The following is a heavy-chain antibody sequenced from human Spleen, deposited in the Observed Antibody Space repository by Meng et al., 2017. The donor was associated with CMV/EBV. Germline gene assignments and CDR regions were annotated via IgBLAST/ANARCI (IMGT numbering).Heavy chain of an antibody. CDR1: GYNFATDW. J-gene: IGHJ5*02. CDR2: IYPGDSDT. CDR3: ARHAVFYYGSESHFDP. V-gene: IGHV5-51*01. D-gene: IGHD3-10*01. Sequence: YGYNFATDWIAWVRQMSGKGLEWMGIIYPGDSDTRYNPSFQGQVTISADKSMSTAYLHWSSLKASDTAIYYCARHAVFYYGSESHFDPWGQGTLVTVSS.